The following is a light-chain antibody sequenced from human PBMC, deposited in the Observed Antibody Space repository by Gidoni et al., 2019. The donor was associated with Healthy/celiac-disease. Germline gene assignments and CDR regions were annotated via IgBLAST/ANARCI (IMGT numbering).Light chain of an antibody. CDR3: QVWDSSQGV. J-gene: IGLJ2*01. V-gene: IGLV3-21*02. CDR1: KIGSKS. CDR2: DDS. Sequence: SYVLTQPPSVSVAPGQTARITCGGNKIGSKSVHWYQQKPGQAPVLVVYDDSDRPSGIPERFSGSNSGNTATLTISRVEAGDEADYYCQVWDSSQGVFGGGTKLTVL.